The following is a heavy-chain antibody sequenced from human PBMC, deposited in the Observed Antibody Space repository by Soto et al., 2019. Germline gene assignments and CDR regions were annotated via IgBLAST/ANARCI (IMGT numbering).Heavy chain of an antibody. J-gene: IGHJ5*02. CDR3: ARYKGPALNGFDP. V-gene: IGHV5-51*01. Sequence: GESLKISCKGSGYSFTSYWIGWVRQMPGKGLEWMGIIYPGDSYTNYSPSFQGHVTISADKSISTAYLQWSSLKASDTAMYYCARYKGPALNGFDPWGQGTLVTVSS. CDR2: IYPGDSYT. D-gene: IGHD1-1*01. CDR1: GYSFTSYW.